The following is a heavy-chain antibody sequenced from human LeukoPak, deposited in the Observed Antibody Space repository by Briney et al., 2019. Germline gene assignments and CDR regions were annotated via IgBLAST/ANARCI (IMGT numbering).Heavy chain of an antibody. CDR3: AKSAIKGYYYYGMDV. CDR1: GYTFTSYY. V-gene: IGHV1-46*01. D-gene: IGHD5-12*01. J-gene: IGHJ6*02. CDR2: INPSGGST. Sequence: GASVKVSCKASGYTFTSYYMHWVRQAPGQGLEWMGIINPSGGSTSYAQKFQGRVTITRDTSASTAYMELSSLRSEDTAVYYCAKSAIKGYYYYGMDVWGQGTTVTVSS.